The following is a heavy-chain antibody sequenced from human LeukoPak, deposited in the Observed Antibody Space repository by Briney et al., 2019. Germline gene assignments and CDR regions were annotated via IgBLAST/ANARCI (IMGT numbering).Heavy chain of an antibody. D-gene: IGHD2-2*01. V-gene: IGHV1-69*13. CDR1: GGTFSSYA. J-gene: IGHJ5*02. CDR3: ARAMEGRYCSSTSCYHRQFDP. Sequence: SVKVSCKASGGTFSSYAISWVRQAPGQGLEWMGGIIPILGTANYAQKFQGRVTITADESTSTAYMELSSLRSEDTAVYYCARAMEGRYCSSTSCYHRQFDPWGQGTLVTVSS. CDR2: IIPILGTA.